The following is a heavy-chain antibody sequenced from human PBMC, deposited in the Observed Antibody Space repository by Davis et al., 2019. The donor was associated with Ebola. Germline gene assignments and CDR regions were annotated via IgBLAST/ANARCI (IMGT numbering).Heavy chain of an antibody. CDR3: ARATGMDV. CDR2: IRYDGSNK. J-gene: IGHJ6*02. CDR1: GFTFSYYG. Sequence: GGSLRLSCAASGFTFSYYGMHWVRQAPGKGLAWVAFIRYDGSNKYYADSVKGRFTISRDNSKNTLYLQMNSLRAEDTAVYYCARATGMDVWGQGTTVTVSS. V-gene: IGHV3-30*02.